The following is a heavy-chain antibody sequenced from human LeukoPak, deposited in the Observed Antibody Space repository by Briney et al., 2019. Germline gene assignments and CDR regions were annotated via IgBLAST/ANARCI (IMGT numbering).Heavy chain of an antibody. D-gene: IGHD3-22*01. J-gene: IGHJ4*02. Sequence: ASVKVSCKASGATFSGYAISWVRQAPAQGLEWMGMIIPIFGTANYAQKFQGRVTITTDESTSTAYMELSSLRSEDTAVYYCARDKEVSYDSSGYYRTPFDYWGQGTLVTVSS. CDR1: GATFSGYA. CDR2: IIPIFGTA. CDR3: ARDKEVSYDSSGYYRTPFDY. V-gene: IGHV1-69*05.